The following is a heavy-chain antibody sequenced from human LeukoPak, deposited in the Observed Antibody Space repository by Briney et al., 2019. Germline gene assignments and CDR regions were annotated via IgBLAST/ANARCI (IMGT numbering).Heavy chain of an antibody. Sequence: SETLSLTCTVSGGSISSGDYYWSWIRQPPGKGLEWIVYIYYSGSTYYNPSLKSRVTISVDTSKNQFSLKLSSVTAADTAVYYCARGATYYDILTGSWFDPWGQGTLVTVSS. CDR1: GGSISSGDYY. D-gene: IGHD3-9*01. V-gene: IGHV4-30-4*01. CDR3: ARGATYYDILTGSWFDP. CDR2: IYYSGST. J-gene: IGHJ5*02.